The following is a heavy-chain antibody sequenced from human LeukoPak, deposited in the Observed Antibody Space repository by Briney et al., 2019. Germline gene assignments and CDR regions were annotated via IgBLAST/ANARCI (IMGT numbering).Heavy chain of an antibody. CDR3: ARDRLMVYAGPWFDP. J-gene: IGHJ5*02. CDR2: IYTSGST. Sequence: ETLSLTCTVSGGSISSYYWSWIRQPAGKGLEWIGRIYTSGSTNYNPSLTSRVTMSVDTSKNQFSLKLSSVTAADTAVYYCARDRLMVYAGPWFDPWGQGTLVTVSS. V-gene: IGHV4-4*07. CDR1: GGSISSYY. D-gene: IGHD2-8*01.